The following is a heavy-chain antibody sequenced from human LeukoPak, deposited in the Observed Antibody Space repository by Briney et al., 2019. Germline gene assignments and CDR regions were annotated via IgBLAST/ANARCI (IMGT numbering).Heavy chain of an antibody. CDR1: GFTFTSSA. CDR3: AAAVAGRYFDL. V-gene: IGHV1-58*01. J-gene: IGHJ2*01. D-gene: IGHD6-19*01. Sequence: SVKVSCKASGFTFTSSAVQWVRRARGQRLEWIGWIVVGSGNTNYAQKFQERVTITRDMSTSTAYMELSSLRSEDTAVYYCAAAVAGRYFDLWGRGTLVTVSS. CDR2: IVVGSGNT.